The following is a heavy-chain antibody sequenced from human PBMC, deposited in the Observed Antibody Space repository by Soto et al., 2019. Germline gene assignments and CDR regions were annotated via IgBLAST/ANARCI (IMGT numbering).Heavy chain of an antibody. CDR3: AGRLTTAASLDY. V-gene: IGHV3-53*01. J-gene: IGHJ4*02. Sequence: VQLVESGGGLIQPGGSLRLSCAASGFSGSNNHMTWVRQAAGKGLEWVSLIPGGGSTYYADSVKGRFTISRDNSKNTLYLQMDSLRAAHTAIYYCAGRLTTAASLDYWGQGTLVTVSS. D-gene: IGHD3-16*01. CDR2: IPGGGST. CDR1: GFSGSNNH.